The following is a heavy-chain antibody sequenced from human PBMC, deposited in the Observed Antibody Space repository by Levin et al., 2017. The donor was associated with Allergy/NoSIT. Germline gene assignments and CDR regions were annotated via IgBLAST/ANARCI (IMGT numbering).Heavy chain of an antibody. CDR2: ISSSSSYI. J-gene: IGHJ4*02. Sequence: GESLKISCAASGFTFSSYSMNWVRQAPGKGLEWDSSISSSSSYIYYADSVKGRFTISRDNAKNSLYLQMNSLRAEDTAVYYCARVSVAGVDYWGQGTLVTVSS. V-gene: IGHV3-21*01. D-gene: IGHD6-19*01. CDR3: ARVSVAGVDY. CDR1: GFTFSSYS.